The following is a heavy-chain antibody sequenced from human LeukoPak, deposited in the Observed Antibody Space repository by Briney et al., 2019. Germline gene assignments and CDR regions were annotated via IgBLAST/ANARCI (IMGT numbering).Heavy chain of an antibody. Sequence: SETLSLTCAVYGGSFSGYYWSWIRQPPGKGLEWIGEINHSGSTNYNPSLKSRVTISVDTSKNQFSLKLSSVTAADTATYYCARAVSGRFDYWGQGTLVTVSS. D-gene: IGHD6-19*01. CDR1: GGSFSGYY. J-gene: IGHJ4*02. CDR3: ARAVSGRFDY. V-gene: IGHV4-34*01. CDR2: INHSGST.